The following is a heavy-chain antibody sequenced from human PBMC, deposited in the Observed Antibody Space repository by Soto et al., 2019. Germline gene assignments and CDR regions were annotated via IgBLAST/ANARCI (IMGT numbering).Heavy chain of an antibody. D-gene: IGHD2-21*02. Sequence: GGSLRLSCAASGFTFSSYAMHWVRQAPGKGLEWVAVISYDGSNKYYADSVKGRFTISRDNSKNTLYLQMNSLRAEDTAVYYCASLTAIDYWGQGTLVTVSS. V-gene: IGHV3-30-3*01. CDR3: ASLTAIDY. J-gene: IGHJ4*02. CDR2: ISYDGSNK. CDR1: GFTFSSYA.